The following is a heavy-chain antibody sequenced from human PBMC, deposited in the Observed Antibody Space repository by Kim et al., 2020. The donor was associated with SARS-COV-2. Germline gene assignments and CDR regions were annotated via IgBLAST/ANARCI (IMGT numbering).Heavy chain of an antibody. J-gene: IGHJ4*02. CDR1: GGSISSSNW. Sequence: SETLSLTCAVSGGSISSSNWWSWVRQPPGKGLEWIGEIYHSGSTNYNPSLKSRVTISVDKSKNQFSLKLSSVTAADTAVYYCARSITIFGVVTTFDYWGQGTLVTVSS. D-gene: IGHD3-3*01. CDR3: ARSITIFGVVTTFDY. CDR2: IYHSGST. V-gene: IGHV4-4*02.